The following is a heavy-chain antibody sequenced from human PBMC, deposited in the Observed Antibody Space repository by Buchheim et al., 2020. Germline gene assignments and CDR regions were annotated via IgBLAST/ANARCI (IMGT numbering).Heavy chain of an antibody. CDR1: GFTFSRYH. J-gene: IGHJ4*02. CDR3: AKDRSYCSGGSCPNYFDY. Sequence: QVQLVESGGGVVQPGRSLRLSCAASGFTFSRYHMHWVRQAPGKGLEWLAVISYDGSHKYYADSVKGRFTISRDNSKNKPDLQMNSLRAEDTAVYYCAKDRSYCSGGSCPNYFDYWGQGTL. D-gene: IGHD2-15*01. V-gene: IGHV3-30*18. CDR2: ISYDGSHK.